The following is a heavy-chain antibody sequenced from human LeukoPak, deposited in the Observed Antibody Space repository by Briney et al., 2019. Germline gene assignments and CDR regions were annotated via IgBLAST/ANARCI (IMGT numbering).Heavy chain of an antibody. Sequence: SETLSLTCTVSGCSISSYYWSWIRQPPGKELEWSGYIYYSGSTHYNPPLKSRVTISVDTSKNQFSLKLSSVTAADTAVYYCARGSGDYGSSLWGQGTLVTVSS. J-gene: IGHJ4*02. CDR3: ARGSGDYGSSL. CDR1: GCSISSYY. V-gene: IGHV4-59*01. CDR2: IYYSGST. D-gene: IGHD4-17*01.